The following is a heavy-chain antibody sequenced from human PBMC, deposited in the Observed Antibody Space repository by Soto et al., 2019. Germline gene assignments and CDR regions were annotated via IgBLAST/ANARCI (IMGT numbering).Heavy chain of an antibody. CDR3: ATELSTDSSAYYSFAY. Sequence: QIQLVQSGPEVKMPGASVKVSCKTSGYTFTAYGLAWLRQAPGQRPEWMGWVSTNNADTNYAQKFQGRVSMTSDRSTTTTYMELRSLRSDDTAIYYCATELSTDSSAYYSFAYWGQGTLVTVSS. J-gene: IGHJ4*02. CDR2: VSTNNADT. V-gene: IGHV1-18*01. D-gene: IGHD3-22*01. CDR1: GYTFTAYG.